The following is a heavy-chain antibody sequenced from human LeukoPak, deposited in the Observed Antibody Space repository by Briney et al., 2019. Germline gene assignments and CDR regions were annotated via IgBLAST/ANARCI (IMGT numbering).Heavy chain of an antibody. CDR2: IWYDGSNK. J-gene: IGHJ4*02. Sequence: GGSLRLSCAASGFTFSDYGMHWVRQAPGKGLEWVAVIWYDGSNKYYADSVKGRFTISRDNSKNTLYLQMNSLRAEDTAVYYCARLGSGWCADYWGQGTLVTVSS. CDR1: GFTFSDYG. CDR3: ARLGSGWCADY. V-gene: IGHV3-33*01. D-gene: IGHD6-19*01.